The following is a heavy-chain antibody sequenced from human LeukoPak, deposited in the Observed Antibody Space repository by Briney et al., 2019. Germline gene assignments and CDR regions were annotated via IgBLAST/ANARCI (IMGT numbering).Heavy chain of an antibody. V-gene: IGHV3-23*01. Sequence: GGSLRLSCAASGFTFSSYAMSWVRQAPGKGLEWVSAISGSGGSTYYADSVKGGFTISRDNSKNTLYLQMNSVRAEDTAVYYCVKARVRGYSSGYWGQGTLVTVSS. CDR1: GFTFSSYA. J-gene: IGHJ4*02. D-gene: IGHD5-18*01. CDR2: ISGSGGST. CDR3: VKARVRGYSSGY.